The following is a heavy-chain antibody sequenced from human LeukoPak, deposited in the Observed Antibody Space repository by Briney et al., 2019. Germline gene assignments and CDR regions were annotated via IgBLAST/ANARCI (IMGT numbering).Heavy chain of an antibody. CDR3: AADPSIAVAWYFDF. D-gene: IGHD6-19*01. CDR2: IYYSGST. J-gene: IGHJ2*01. V-gene: IGHV4-39*01. Sequence: PSETLSLTCTVSGGSISSNSYYWGWIRQPPGKGLEWIGSIYYSGSTYYNPSLKSRVTISVDTSKNQFSLKLSSVTAADTAVYYCAADPSIAVAWYFDFWGRGTLVTVSS. CDR1: GGSISSNSYY.